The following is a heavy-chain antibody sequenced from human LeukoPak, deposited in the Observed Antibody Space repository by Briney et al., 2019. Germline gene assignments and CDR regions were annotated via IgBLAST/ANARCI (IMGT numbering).Heavy chain of an antibody. CDR2: ISYDGSNK. V-gene: IGHV3-30*18. CDR1: GFTFSSYG. J-gene: IGHJ4*02. CDR3: AKDLHSSSDY. Sequence: GGSLRLSCAASGFTFSSYGMHWVRQAPGKGLEWVAVISYDGSNKYYADSVKGRFTISRDNSKNTLYLQMNSLRAEDTAVYYCAKDLHSSSDYWGQGTLVTVSS. D-gene: IGHD6-6*01.